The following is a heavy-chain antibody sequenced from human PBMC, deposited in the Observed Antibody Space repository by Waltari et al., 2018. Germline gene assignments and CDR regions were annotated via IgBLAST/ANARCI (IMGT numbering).Heavy chain of an antibody. D-gene: IGHD3-3*01. Sequence: QLRLRESGPGLVMPSETLSLTCAVSGASVASSAHYWGWIRQSPERGLEWIGTRYFTGATHYNPSLQSRVTISADTSRDHFSLKVNSVTAADTAVYYCARRVKSKDFWNIDWFDPWGQGTLVTVSS. V-gene: IGHV4-39*02. CDR3: ARRVKSKDFWNIDWFDP. CDR1: GASVASSAHY. J-gene: IGHJ5*02. CDR2: RYFTGAT.